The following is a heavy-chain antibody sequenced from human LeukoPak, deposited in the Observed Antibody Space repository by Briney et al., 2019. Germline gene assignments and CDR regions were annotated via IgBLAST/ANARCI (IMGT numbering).Heavy chain of an antibody. CDR2: INHSGST. J-gene: IGHJ4*02. Sequence: PSETLSLTCAVYGGSFSNYYWSWLRQPPGKGLEWIGEINHSGSTTYNPSLKSRVTMSIDTSKSQFSLRLSSVTAADTAVYYCARGFSHWGQGTLVTVSS. V-gene: IGHV4-34*01. CDR3: ARGFSH. CDR1: GGSFSNYY.